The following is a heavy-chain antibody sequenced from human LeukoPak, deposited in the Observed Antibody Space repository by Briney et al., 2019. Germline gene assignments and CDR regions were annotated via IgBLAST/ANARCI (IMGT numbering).Heavy chain of an antibody. CDR3: AKDIKSGITMVRGVILIESYGMDV. Sequence: TXDDYXXHWVRQAPGKGLEWVSLISGDGGSTYYADSVKGRFTISRDNSKNSLYLQMNSLRTEDTALYYCAKDIKSGITMVRGVILIESYGMDVWGQGTTITVSS. D-gene: IGHD3-10*01. J-gene: IGHJ6*02. V-gene: IGHV3-43*02. CDR2: ISGDGGST. CDR1: TXDDYX.